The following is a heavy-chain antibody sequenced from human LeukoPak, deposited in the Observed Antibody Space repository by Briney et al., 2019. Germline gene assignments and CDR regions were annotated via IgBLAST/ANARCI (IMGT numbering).Heavy chain of an antibody. CDR3: AREDNLGSGSSPNDY. CDR1: GYTFTGYY. V-gene: IGHV1-2*06. CDR2: INPNSGGT. D-gene: IGHD6-19*01. Sequence: ASVKVSCKASGYTFTGYYMNWVRQAPGQGLEWMGRINPNSGGTNYAQKFQGRVTMTRDTSISTAYMELSRLRSDDTAVYYCAREDNLGSGSSPNDYWGQGTLVTVSS. J-gene: IGHJ4*02.